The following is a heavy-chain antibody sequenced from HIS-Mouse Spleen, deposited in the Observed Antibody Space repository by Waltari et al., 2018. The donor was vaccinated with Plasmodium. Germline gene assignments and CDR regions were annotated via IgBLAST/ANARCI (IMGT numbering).Heavy chain of an antibody. J-gene: IGHJ4*02. CDR3: ARVPYLEWLLYFDY. CDR1: GGSISSYY. D-gene: IGHD3-3*01. CDR2: IYYSGST. V-gene: IGHV4-59*01. Sequence: QVQLQESGPGLVKPSETLSLTCTVSGGSISSYYWSWIRQPPGKGLEWIGYIYYSGSTNSNPSLKSRVTISVDTSKNQFSLKLSSVTAADTAVYYCARVPYLEWLLYFDYWGQGTLVTVSS.